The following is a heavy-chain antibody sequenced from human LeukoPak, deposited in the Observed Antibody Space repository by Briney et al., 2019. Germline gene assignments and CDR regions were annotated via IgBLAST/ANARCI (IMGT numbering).Heavy chain of an antibody. CDR3: AELGITMIGGV. Sequence: GGSLRLSCAASGFTFSSYEMNWVRHAPGKGLECGSYISSSGSTIYYADSVKGRFTISRDNAKNSLYLQMNSLRAEDTAGYYCAELGITMIGGVWGKGTTVTISS. V-gene: IGHV3-48*03. CDR1: GFTFSSYE. J-gene: IGHJ6*04. D-gene: IGHD3-10*02. CDR2: ISSSGSTI.